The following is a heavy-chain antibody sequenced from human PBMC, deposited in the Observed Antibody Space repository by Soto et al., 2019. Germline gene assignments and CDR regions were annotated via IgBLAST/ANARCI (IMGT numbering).Heavy chain of an antibody. Sequence: GLAWLSSISSSSSYIYYADSVKGRFPISRDNAKNSLYLQMNRLRAEDTAVYYCARDQPGYSYGYGLGYWGQGTLVTVSS. V-gene: IGHV3-21*01. CDR2: ISSSSSYI. D-gene: IGHD5-18*01. J-gene: IGHJ4*02. CDR3: ARDQPGYSYGYGLGY.